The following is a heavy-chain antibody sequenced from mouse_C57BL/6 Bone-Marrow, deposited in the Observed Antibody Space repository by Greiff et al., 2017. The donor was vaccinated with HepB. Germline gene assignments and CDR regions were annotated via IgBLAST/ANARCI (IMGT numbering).Heavy chain of an antibody. CDR3: AMKSYGSSPYYFDY. Sequence: EVQLQQSGPELVKPGASVKISCKASGYTFTDYYMNWVKQSNGKSLEWIGDINPNNGGTRYNQKFKGKATLTVDKSSSTAYMELLSLTSEDSAVYYCAMKSYGSSPYYFDYWGQGTTLTVSS. CDR1: GYTFTDYY. V-gene: IGHV1-26*01. D-gene: IGHD1-1*01. CDR2: INPNNGGT. J-gene: IGHJ2*01.